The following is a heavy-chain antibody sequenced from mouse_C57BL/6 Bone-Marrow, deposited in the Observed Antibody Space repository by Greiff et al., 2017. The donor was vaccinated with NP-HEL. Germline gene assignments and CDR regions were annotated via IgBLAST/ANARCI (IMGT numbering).Heavy chain of an antibody. J-gene: IGHJ2*01. V-gene: IGHV1-26*01. CDR2: INPNNGGT. Sequence: EVQLQQSGPELVKPGASVKISCKASGYTFTDYYMNWVKQSHGKSLEWIGDINPNNGGTSYNQKFKGKATLTVDKSSSTAYMELRNLTSEDSAVYYCASPLSLDYWGQGTTLTVSS. CDR3: ASPLSLDY. D-gene: IGHD6-1*01. CDR1: GYTFTDYY.